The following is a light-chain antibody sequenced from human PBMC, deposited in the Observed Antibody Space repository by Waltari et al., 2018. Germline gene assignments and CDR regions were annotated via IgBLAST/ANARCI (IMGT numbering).Light chain of an antibody. V-gene: IGLV1-51*02. CDR2: EDT. CDR3: GTWDSSLSGAV. J-gene: IGLJ7*01. Sequence: QSVLTQPPSVSAAPGQRVTISYSGGRSNIGNNYVSWYRQFPGTAPKLLIYEDTERPSGIAGRFSGSKSGTSATLDITGLQAGDEADYYCGTWDSSLSGAVFGGGTHLTVL. CDR1: RSNIGNNY.